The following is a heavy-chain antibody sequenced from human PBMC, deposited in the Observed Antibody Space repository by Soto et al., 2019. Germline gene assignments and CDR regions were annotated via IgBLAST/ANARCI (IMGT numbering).Heavy chain of an antibody. D-gene: IGHD3-3*01. CDR2: ISSSGGST. J-gene: IGHJ6*03. Sequence: PGGSLRLSCAASGFTFSSYAMSWVRQAPGKGLEWVSAISSSGGSTYYADSVKGRFTISRDNSKNTLYLQMNSLRAEDTAVYYCAKDLGVVGFGVVIDDYYMDVWGKGTTVTVSS. CDR1: GFTFSSYA. V-gene: IGHV3-23*01. CDR3: AKDLGVVGFGVVIDDYYMDV.